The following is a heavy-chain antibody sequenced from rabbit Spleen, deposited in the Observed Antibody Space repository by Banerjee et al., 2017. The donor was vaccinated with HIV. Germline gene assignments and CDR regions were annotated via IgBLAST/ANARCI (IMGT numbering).Heavy chain of an antibody. CDR3: ARGYTYSYVGIAHVTDYFNL. Sequence: QEQLVESGGGLVQPEGSLTLTCTASGFSFSSYYDMCWVRQAPGKGLEWIGYIYTGDGSTGYASWVNGRFTISKTSSTTMTLQMTSLTGADTATFFCARGYTYSYVGIAHVTDYFNLWGQGTLVTVS. CDR2: IYTGDGST. V-gene: IGHV1S45*01. D-gene: IGHD6-1*01. CDR1: GFSFSSYYD. J-gene: IGHJ4*01.